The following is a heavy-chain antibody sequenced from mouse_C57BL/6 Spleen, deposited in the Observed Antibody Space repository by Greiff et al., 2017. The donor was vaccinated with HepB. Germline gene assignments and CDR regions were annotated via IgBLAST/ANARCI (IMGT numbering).Heavy chain of an antibody. J-gene: IGHJ2*01. D-gene: IGHD1-1*01. CDR3: AFGSSYFDY. V-gene: IGHV14-3*01. CDR1: GFNFKNSY. CDR2: IYPANGNT. Sequence: VQLQQSVAELVRPGASVKLSCTASGFNFKNSYMTLVTQSPELVLEWIGRIYPANGNTKYAPKFQGKATITADTSSNTAYLQLSSLTSEDTAIYYCAFGSSYFDYWGQGTTLTVSS.